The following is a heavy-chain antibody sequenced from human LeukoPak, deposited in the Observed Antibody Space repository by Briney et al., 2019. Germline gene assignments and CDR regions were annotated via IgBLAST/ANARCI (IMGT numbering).Heavy chain of an antibody. D-gene: IGHD2-2*01. Sequence: GGSLRLSCAASGFTFSSYSMNWVRQAPGKGLEWFSYISSSSSIIYYADSVKGRFTVSRDNAKNSLYLQMNSLRAEDTAVYYCARDLESIVVVPPARGADYWGQGTLVTVSS. V-gene: IGHV3-48*01. CDR1: GFTFSSYS. J-gene: IGHJ4*02. CDR2: ISSSSSII. CDR3: ARDLESIVVVPPARGADY.